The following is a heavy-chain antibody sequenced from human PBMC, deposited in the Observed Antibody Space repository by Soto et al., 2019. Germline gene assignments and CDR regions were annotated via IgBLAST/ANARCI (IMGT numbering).Heavy chain of an antibody. CDR3: ARVLEDYYDSSGPFQH. J-gene: IGHJ1*01. V-gene: IGHV1-69*13. CDR2: IIPIFGTA. D-gene: IGHD3-22*01. Sequence: RASVKVSCKASGGTFSSYAISWVRQAPGQGLEWMGGIIPIFGTANYAQKFQGRVTITADESTSTAYMELSSLRSEDTAVYYCARVLEDYYDSSGPFQHWGQGTLVTVSS. CDR1: GGTFSSYA.